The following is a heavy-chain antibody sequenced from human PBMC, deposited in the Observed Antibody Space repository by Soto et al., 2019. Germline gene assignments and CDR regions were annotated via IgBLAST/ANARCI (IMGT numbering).Heavy chain of an antibody. CDR1: GGSISSSSYY. V-gene: IGHV4-39*07. CDR3: ARARFGETLLFDN. J-gene: IGHJ4*02. Sequence: PSAPQCLTGTVSGGSISSSSYYWSRNRQPPGKGLEWIGRIYCSGSTYYNPSLKSRLAMSVDMSKNQLSLKLNSVTAADTAVYYCARARFGETLLFDNWVRGTLVPVSS. CDR2: IYCSGST. D-gene: IGHD3-10*01.